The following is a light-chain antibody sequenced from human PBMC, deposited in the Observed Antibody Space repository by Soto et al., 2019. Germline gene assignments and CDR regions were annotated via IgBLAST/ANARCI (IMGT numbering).Light chain of an antibody. V-gene: IGKV3-15*01. Sequence: ELVFTQSPGTQSLSPGERATLSCRASQSVSSDLAWYQQKPGQAPRILIYDASTRATGVPARFSGSRAGADFTPTITSLQSEDFAVYYCQQYNNWPPYTFGQGTKVDIK. CDR2: DAS. CDR1: QSVSSD. CDR3: QQYNNWPPYT. J-gene: IGKJ2*01.